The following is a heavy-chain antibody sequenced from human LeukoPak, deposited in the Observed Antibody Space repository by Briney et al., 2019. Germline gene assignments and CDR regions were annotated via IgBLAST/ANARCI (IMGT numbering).Heavy chain of an antibody. CDR3: AKNYGSGSSVKYYYYMDV. D-gene: IGHD3-10*01. Sequence: PGGSLRLSCAASGFTFSDYYMSWIRQAPGKGLEWVSFIYSDNTHYSDSVKGRFTISRDNSKNTLYLQMNSLRAEDSAVYYCAKNYGSGSSVKYYYYMDVWGKGTTVTVSS. V-gene: IGHV3-53*01. J-gene: IGHJ6*03. CDR2: IYSDNT. CDR1: GFTFSDYY.